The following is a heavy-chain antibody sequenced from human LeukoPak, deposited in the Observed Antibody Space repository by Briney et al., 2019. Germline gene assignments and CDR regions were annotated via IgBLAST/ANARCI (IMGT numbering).Heavy chain of an antibody. CDR1: GGSISSYY. CDR2: IYTSGST. CDR3: ARRTAGYCTNGVCYRHDYYFDY. D-gene: IGHD2-8*01. Sequence: SETLSLTCTVSGGSISSYYWSWIRQPPGKGLEWIGYIYTSGSTNYNPSLKSRVTISVDTSKNQFSLKLSSVTAADTAVYYCARRTAGYCTNGVCYRHDYYFDYRGQGTLVTVSS. J-gene: IGHJ4*02. V-gene: IGHV4-4*09.